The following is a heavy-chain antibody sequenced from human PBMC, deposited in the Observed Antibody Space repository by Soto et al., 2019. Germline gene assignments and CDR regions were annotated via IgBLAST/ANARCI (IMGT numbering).Heavy chain of an antibody. J-gene: IGHJ4*02. V-gene: IGHV3-23*01. CDR2: ISGSGGST. CDR1: GFTFSNYA. D-gene: IGHD6-13*01. Sequence: GGSLRLSCAASGFTFSNYAVTWVRQAPGKGLEWVSTISGSGGSTYYADSVKGRFTISRDNSKNTQYLQMNSLRAEDTAVYYCAKDQGSSWYEIDYWGQGTLVTVSS. CDR3: AKDQGSSWYEIDY.